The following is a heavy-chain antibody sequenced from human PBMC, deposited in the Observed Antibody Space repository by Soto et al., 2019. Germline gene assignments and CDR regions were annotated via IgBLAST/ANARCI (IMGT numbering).Heavy chain of an antibody. CDR1: GFTFSSYG. D-gene: IGHD2-2*02. CDR2: IWYDGSNK. V-gene: IGHV3-33*01. J-gene: IGHJ5*02. Sequence: QVQLVESGGGVVQPGRSLRLSCAASGFTFSSYGMHWVRQAPGKGLEWVAVIWYDGSNKYYADSVKGLFTISRDNSKNTQYLQMTSLRADDTADYYGARDAADCNSTSCYTPENWLGPWGQGTLVNVSS. CDR3: ARDAADCNSTSCYTPENWLGP.